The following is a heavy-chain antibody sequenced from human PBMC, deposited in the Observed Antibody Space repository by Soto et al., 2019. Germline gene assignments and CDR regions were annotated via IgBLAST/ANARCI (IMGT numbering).Heavy chain of an antibody. CDR1: GFIFSNYR. CDR2: INQDGSVK. V-gene: IGHV3-7*01. J-gene: IGHJ4*02. Sequence: HLGGSLRLSCAASGFIFSNYRMSWVRQAPGKGLEWVANINQDGSVKYYVDSLKGRFTISRDNAKNSVYLQINSLRAEDTAVYYCARIGYSSSSFDYWGQGTLVTVSS. D-gene: IGHD6-6*01. CDR3: ARIGYSSSSFDY.